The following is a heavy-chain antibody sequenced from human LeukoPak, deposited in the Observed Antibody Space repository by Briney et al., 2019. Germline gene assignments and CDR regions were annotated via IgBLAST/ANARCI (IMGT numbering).Heavy chain of an antibody. CDR1: GFTFSSYS. J-gene: IGHJ4*02. Sequence: KPGGSLRLSCAASGFTFSSYSMNWVRQTPGKGLEWVSSISSSSSYIYYADSVKGRFTISRDNAKNSVYLLMNSLRAEDTAVYYCARGRGCSSMSCHPDFWGQGTLVTVSS. CDR2: ISSSSSYI. V-gene: IGHV3-21*06. D-gene: IGHD2-2*01. CDR3: ARGRGCSSMSCHPDF.